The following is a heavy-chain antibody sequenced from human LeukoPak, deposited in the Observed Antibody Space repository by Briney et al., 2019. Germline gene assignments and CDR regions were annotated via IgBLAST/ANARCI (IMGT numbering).Heavy chain of an antibody. CDR2: IKSKTDGGTT. D-gene: IGHD1-1*01. CDR1: GFTVSNAG. Sequence: SGGSLSLSCAASGFTVSNAGMSWVRQAPGKGGEWIGRIKSKTDGGTTDYAAPVKGRFTISRDDSTDTLYLKLNSLKTEDTAIYYCTTDPRNGYYFDYWGQGTLVTVSS. CDR3: TTDPRNGYYFDY. V-gene: IGHV3-15*01. J-gene: IGHJ4*02.